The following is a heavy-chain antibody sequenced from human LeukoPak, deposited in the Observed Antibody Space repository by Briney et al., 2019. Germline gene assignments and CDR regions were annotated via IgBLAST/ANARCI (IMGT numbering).Heavy chain of an antibody. CDR3: TRFGAHGFDI. Sequence: GGSLRLSCAASGFTFSGYGMHWVRQAPGKGLEWVAFIRYDGSNKYYADSVKGRFTISRDNSKNTLYLHMNSLTNEDTAVYYCTRFGAHGFDIWGQGTMVTVSS. D-gene: IGHD3-10*01. CDR2: IRYDGSNK. J-gene: IGHJ3*02. CDR1: GFTFSGYG. V-gene: IGHV3-30*02.